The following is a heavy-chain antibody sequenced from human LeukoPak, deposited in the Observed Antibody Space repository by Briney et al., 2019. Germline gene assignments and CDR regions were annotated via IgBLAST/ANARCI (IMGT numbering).Heavy chain of an antibody. V-gene: IGHV4-59*08. D-gene: IGHD1-26*01. J-gene: IGHJ4*02. CDR2: IYYSGST. CDR3: ARHGAYGGSYTFDC. Sequence: IRYIYYSGSTNYNPSLKSRVTISVDTSKNQFSLKLSSVTAADTAVYYSARHGAYGGSYTFDCGGEGTLVPVPS.